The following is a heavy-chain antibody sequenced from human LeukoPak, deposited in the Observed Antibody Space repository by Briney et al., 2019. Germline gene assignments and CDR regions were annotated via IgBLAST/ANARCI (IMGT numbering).Heavy chain of an antibody. CDR2: IIPIFGTA. CDR1: GGTFSSYA. D-gene: IGHD1-26*01. CDR3: ARAGRITGPTTVDY. V-gene: IGHV1-69*05. J-gene: IGHJ4*02. Sequence: SVKVSCKASGGTFSSYAISWVRQAPGQGLEWMGGIIPIFGTANYAQKFQGRVTITTDESTSTAYMELSSLRSEDTAVYYCARAGRITGPTTVDYWGQGSLVTVSS.